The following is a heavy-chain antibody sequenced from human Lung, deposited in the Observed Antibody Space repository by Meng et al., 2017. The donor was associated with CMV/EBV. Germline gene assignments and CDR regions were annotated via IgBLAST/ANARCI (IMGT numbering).Heavy chain of an antibody. CDR3: AGDLLGYSAYGVRYFDL. J-gene: IGHJ2*01. V-gene: IGHV3-11*01. CDR1: GFAFSDHY. D-gene: IGHD5-12*01. CDR2: ISGTSSTI. Sequence: SGFAFSDHYMSWIRQTPGKGLEWLSYISGTSSTIYEASSVKGRFTVSRDNAKKSLYLQMNSLRAEDTAVYYCAGDLLGYSAYGVRYFDLWGRGTLVT.